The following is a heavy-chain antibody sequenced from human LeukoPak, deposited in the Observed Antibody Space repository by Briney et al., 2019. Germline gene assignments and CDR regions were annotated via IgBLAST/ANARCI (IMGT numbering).Heavy chain of an antibody. D-gene: IGHD6-19*01. Sequence: SETLSLTCAVYGGSFSGYYWSWIRQPPGKGLEWIGEINHSGSTYYNPSLKSRVTISVDTSKNQFSLKLSSVTAADTAVYYCARHDLAVAGGHDSFDYWGQGTLVTVSS. CDR2: INHSGST. J-gene: IGHJ4*02. CDR1: GGSFSGYY. CDR3: ARHDLAVAGGHDSFDY. V-gene: IGHV4-34*01.